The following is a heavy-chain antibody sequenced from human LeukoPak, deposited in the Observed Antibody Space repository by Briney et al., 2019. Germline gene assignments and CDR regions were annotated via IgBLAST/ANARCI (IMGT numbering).Heavy chain of an antibody. CDR3: ARVLGDFWSGYPYYFDY. D-gene: IGHD3-3*01. V-gene: IGHV4-34*01. J-gene: IGHJ4*02. CDR2: INHSGST. CDR1: GGSFSGYY. Sequence: SETLSLTCAVYGGSFSGYYWSWIRQPPGKGLEWIGEINHSGSTNYNPSLKSRVTISVDTSKNQFSLKLSSVTAADTAVYYCARVLGDFWSGYPYYFDYWGQGTLVTVSS.